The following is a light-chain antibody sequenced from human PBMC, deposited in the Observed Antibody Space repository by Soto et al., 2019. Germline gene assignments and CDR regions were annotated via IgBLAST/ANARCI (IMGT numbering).Light chain of an antibody. J-gene: IGLJ2*01. Sequence: QSVLTQPASVSGSPGQSITISCTGTSSDIGGYNYVSWYQQHPGKAPKLMIYDVSYRPSGVSDRFSGSKSGNTASLTISGLQAEDEADYHCSSFATTTIPVFGGGTKLNVL. CDR1: SSDIGGYNY. CDR3: SSFATTTIPV. V-gene: IGLV2-14*01. CDR2: DVS.